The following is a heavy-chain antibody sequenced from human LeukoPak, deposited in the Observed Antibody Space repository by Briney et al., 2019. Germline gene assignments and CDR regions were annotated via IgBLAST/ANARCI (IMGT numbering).Heavy chain of an antibody. Sequence: SETLSLTCTVSGGSISSYYWGWIRQPPGKGLEWIGSIYHSGSTYYNPSLKSRVTISVDTSKNQFSLKLSSVTAADTAVYYCARDRSRYMDVWGKGTTVTVSS. CDR3: ARDRSRYMDV. V-gene: IGHV4-38-2*02. CDR2: IYHSGST. CDR1: GGSISSYY. J-gene: IGHJ6*03.